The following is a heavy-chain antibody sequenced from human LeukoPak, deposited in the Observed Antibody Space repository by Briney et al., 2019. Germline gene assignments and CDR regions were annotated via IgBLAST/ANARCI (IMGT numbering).Heavy chain of an antibody. V-gene: IGHV3-21*01. CDR1: GFTFSSYS. D-gene: IGHD5-12*01. J-gene: IGHJ4*02. CDR2: ISSSSSYI. CDR3: ARADSGTPYYFDY. Sequence: GGSLRLSCAASGFTFSSYSMNWVRQAPGKGLEWVSSISSSSSYIYYADSVKGRFTISRDNAKNSLYLQMNSLRAEDTAVYYCARADSGTPYYFDYWGQGTLVTVSS.